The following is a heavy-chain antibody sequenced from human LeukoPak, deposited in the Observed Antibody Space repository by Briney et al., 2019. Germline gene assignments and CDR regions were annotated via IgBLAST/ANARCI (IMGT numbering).Heavy chain of an antibody. V-gene: IGHV4-34*01. CDR2: INHSGST. J-gene: IGHJ5*02. CDR3: ARGVVGATTGNWFDP. CDR1: GGSFSGYY. Sequence: PSETLSLTCAVYGGSFSGYYWSWIRQPPGKGLEWIGEINHSGSTNYNPSLKSRVTISVDTSKNQFSLRLSSVTAADTAVYYCARGVVGATTGNWFDPWGQRTLVTVSS. D-gene: IGHD1-26*01.